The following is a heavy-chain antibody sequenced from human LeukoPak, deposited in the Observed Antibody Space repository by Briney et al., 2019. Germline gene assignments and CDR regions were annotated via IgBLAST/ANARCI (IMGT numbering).Heavy chain of an antibody. V-gene: IGHV1-46*01. CDR2: INPSDGST. J-gene: IGHJ4*02. Sequence: ASVKVPCKASGYTFTSYYMHWVRQAPGQGLEWMGIINPSDGSTSYAQKFQGRVTMTRDTSTSTVYMELSSLRSEDTAVYYCARDPGDYGAFDYWGQGTLVTVSS. CDR1: GYTFTSYY. CDR3: ARDPGDYGAFDY. D-gene: IGHD4-17*01.